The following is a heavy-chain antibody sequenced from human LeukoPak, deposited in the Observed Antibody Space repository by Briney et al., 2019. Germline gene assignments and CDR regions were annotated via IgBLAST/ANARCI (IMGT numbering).Heavy chain of an antibody. CDR1: GYIFSSYW. D-gene: IGHD5-12*01. J-gene: IGHJ6*04. V-gene: IGHV5-51*01. Sequence: GESLKISCKGSGYIFSSYWIGWVRQMPGKGLEWMGIIYPGDSDTTYSPSFQGQVTISADKSISTAYLQWSSLEASDTAMYFCARSGYDYFYYYAMDIWGKGTTVTVSS. CDR2: IYPGDSDT. CDR3: ARSGYDYFYYYAMDI.